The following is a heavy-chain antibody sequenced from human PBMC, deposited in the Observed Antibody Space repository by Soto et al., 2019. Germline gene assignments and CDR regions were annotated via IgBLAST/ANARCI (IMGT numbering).Heavy chain of an antibody. Sequence: PGESLKISCAASGFTFSSYWMSWVRQAPGRGLEWVANIKQDGSEKYYVDSVKGRFTISRDNAKNSLYLQMNSLRAEDTAVYYCARLDGGSSSWYSTFDPWGQGTLVTVSS. CDR2: IKQDGSEK. CDR3: ARLDGGSSSWYSTFDP. V-gene: IGHV3-7*01. CDR1: GFTFSSYW. J-gene: IGHJ5*02. D-gene: IGHD6-13*01.